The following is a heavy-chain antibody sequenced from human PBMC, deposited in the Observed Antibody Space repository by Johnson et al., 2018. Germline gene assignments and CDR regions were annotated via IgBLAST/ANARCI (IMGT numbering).Heavy chain of an antibody. Sequence: QVQLQESGPGLVKPSETLSLTCTVSGGSISSYYWSWIRQPAGKGLEWIGHIYTSGVTYYHPSLKTRVTMSVDTSKNQFSLKLSSVTAADTAVYYCAREFNTVTTLAFDIWGQWTVVTVSS. J-gene: IGHJ3*02. D-gene: IGHD4-17*01. CDR3: AREFNTVTTLAFDI. CDR1: GGSISSYY. V-gene: IGHV4-4*07. CDR2: IYTSGVT.